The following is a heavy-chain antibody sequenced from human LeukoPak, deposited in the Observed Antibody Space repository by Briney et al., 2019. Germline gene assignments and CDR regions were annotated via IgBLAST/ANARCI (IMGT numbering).Heavy chain of an antibody. V-gene: IGHV3-64*01. CDR2: ISSNGGST. CDR1: GFTFSSYA. CDR3: ARGQGTSPTRSNWFDP. D-gene: IGHD1-1*01. Sequence: GGSLRLSCAASGFTFSSYAMHWVRQAPGKGLEYVSAISSNGGSTYYANSVKGRFTISRDNSKNTLYLQMGSLRAEDMAVYYCARGQGTSPTRSNWFDPWGQGTLVTVSS. J-gene: IGHJ5*02.